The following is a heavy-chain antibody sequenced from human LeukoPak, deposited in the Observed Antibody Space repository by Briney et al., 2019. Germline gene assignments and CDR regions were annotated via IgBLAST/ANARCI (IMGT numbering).Heavy chain of an antibody. D-gene: IGHD3-10*01. CDR1: GYSLSSFYY. J-gene: IGHJ4*02. CDR2: SYHSGNT. Sequence: PSETLSLTCTVSGYSLSSFYYWGWIRQPPGKGLEWIGSSYHSGNTYYNPSLKSRVTISLDTSKNQFSLNLSSVTAADTAVYYCARAPVLLWFGKWGQGTLVTVSS. V-gene: IGHV4-38-2*02. CDR3: ARAPVLLWFGK.